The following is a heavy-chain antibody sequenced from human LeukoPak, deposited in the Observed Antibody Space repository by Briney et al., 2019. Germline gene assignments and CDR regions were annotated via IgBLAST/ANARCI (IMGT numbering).Heavy chain of an antibody. J-gene: IGHJ4*02. CDR1: GGSISSSNYY. V-gene: IGHV4-39*07. D-gene: IGHD5-18*01. CDR2: IYYSGST. Sequence: SETLSLTCTVSGGSISSSNYYWGWIRQPPGKGLEWIGSIYYSGSTYYNPSLKSRVTISVDTSKNQFSLKVSSVTAADTAVYYCARGGVGYSYGYTRPFDYWGQGTLVTVSS. CDR3: ARGGVGYSYGYTRPFDY.